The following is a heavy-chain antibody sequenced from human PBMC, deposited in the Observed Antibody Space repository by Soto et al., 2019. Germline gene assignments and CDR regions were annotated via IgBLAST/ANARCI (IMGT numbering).Heavy chain of an antibody. D-gene: IGHD5-12*01. CDR3: ARDGKVATYTFGPYYFDT. V-gene: IGHV3-48*02. J-gene: IGHJ4*02. CDR1: GFPSSFYS. CDR2: ITSTSIAI. Sequence: PGGSLTLSCAASGFPSSFYSTSWARHAPGQGLEWISYITSTSIAISDADSVRGRFTMSRDNGMQSLFRHMNSLRDEDTAVYYCARDGKVATYTFGPYYFDTWGQGALVTLSS.